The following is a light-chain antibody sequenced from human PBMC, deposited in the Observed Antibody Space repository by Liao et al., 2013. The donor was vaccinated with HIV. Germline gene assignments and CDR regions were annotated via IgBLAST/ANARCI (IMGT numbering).Light chain of an antibody. V-gene: IGLV3-21*01. CDR1: NIGNRR. J-gene: IGLJ2*01. CDR3: QAWDTFNVV. CDR2: YDS. Sequence: SYELSQPPSLSVAPGGTARITCEGINIGNRRVHWNQQKPGQAPVVVISYDSDRPSGIPERFSGSNSGNTATLVISGTQAMDEADYYCQAWDTFNVVFGGGTKLTVL.